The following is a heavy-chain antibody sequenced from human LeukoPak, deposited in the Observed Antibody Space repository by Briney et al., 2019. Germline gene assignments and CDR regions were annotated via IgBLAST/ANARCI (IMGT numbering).Heavy chain of an antibody. CDR1: GYTFTSYA. CDR2: INADNGNT. V-gene: IGHV1-3*01. Sequence: ASVKVSCRASGYTFTSYAMHWVRQAPGQRLEWMGWINADNGNTKYSQKFQGRVTITRDTSASTAYMELSSLRSEDTAVYYCAGYCSSTSCRRSWFDPWGQGTLVTVSS. D-gene: IGHD2-2*01. J-gene: IGHJ5*02. CDR3: AGYCSSTSCRRSWFDP.